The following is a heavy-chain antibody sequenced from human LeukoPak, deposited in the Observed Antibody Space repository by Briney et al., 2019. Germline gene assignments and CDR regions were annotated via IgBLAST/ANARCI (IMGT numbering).Heavy chain of an antibody. Sequence: GGSLRLSCAASGFTFIDAWMSWVRQAPGKGLEWVGRIKSKAGGGTPDYAAPVKGGFTISRDDSQNTLYVQMDSLTTDDTAVYYCATVRDSSSWAFDYWGQGTLVTVSS. D-gene: IGHD6-13*01. V-gene: IGHV3-15*01. CDR2: IKSKAGGGTP. CDR1: GFTFIDAW. J-gene: IGHJ4*02. CDR3: ATVRDSSSWAFDY.